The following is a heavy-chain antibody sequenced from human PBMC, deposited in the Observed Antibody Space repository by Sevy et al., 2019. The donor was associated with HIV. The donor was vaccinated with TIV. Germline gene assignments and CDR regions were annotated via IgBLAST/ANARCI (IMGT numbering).Heavy chain of an antibody. D-gene: IGHD6-19*01. V-gene: IGHV4-39*01. Sequence: SETLSLTCTVSDVSISSGTNYWGWIRQPPGKGLEWNGSIYYSGTTYYNPSLKSRVTMSADTSMNPFSLKLSSVTVADTAVYYCARQRGGWYEYDASDVWGQGTMVTVSS. CDR3: ARQRGGWYEYDASDV. J-gene: IGHJ3*01. CDR2: IYYSGTT. CDR1: DVSISSGTNY.